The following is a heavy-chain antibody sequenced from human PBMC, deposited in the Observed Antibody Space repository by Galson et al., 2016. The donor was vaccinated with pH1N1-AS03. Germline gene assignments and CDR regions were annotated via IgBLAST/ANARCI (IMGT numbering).Heavy chain of an antibody. V-gene: IGHV3-64*01. CDR3: AGGPVLYSNYWFPPPDY. CDR1: GFTFSSYA. Sequence: SLRLSCAASGFTFSSYAMHWVRQAPGKGLEYVSAISGNGYSTYYANSVKGRFTISRDNSKSTLFLQMGSLRPEDRAVYYCAGGPVLYSNYWFPPPDYWGQGTLVTVSS. CDR2: ISGNGYST. J-gene: IGHJ4*02. D-gene: IGHD6-13*01.